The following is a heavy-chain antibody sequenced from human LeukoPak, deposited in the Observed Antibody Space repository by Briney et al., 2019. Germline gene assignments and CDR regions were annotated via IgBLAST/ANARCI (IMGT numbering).Heavy chain of an antibody. Sequence: GASVKVSCKVSGYTLTELFLHCVRQAPGKGLEWMGGFDPEDGETIYAQKFQGRVTMTEDTSTDTAYMELSSLRSEDTAVYYCATGYCSGGSCYATYYYGMDFWGQGTMVTVSS. CDR3: ATGYCSGGSCYATYYYGMDF. CDR1: GYTLTELF. V-gene: IGHV1-24*01. J-gene: IGHJ6*02. CDR2: FDPEDGET. D-gene: IGHD2-15*01.